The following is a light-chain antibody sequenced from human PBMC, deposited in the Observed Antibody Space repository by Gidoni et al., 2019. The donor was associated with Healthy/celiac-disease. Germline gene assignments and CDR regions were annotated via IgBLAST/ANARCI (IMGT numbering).Light chain of an antibody. J-gene: IGLJ3*02. Sequence: QSVLTQPPSASGTPGQRVTISCSGSSSNIGSNYVYWYQQLPGTAPKLLIYRNTKRPSGVPDRFSGSKSGTAASLAISGPRSEDEADYYCAAWDDSLSGPWVFGGGTKLTVL. CDR3: AAWDDSLSGPWV. CDR2: RNT. V-gene: IGLV1-47*01. CDR1: SSNIGSNY.